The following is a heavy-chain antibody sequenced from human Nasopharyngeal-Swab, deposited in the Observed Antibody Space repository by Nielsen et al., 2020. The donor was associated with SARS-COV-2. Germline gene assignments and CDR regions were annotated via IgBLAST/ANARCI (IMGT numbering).Heavy chain of an antibody. D-gene: IGHD2-2*01. Sequence: GGSLRLSCAASGFTFSSYWMSWVRQAPGKGLEGVANIKQDGSEKYYVDSVKGRFTISRDNAKNSLYLQMNSLRAEDTALYHCARWGVVVPAAQGGGWFDPWGQGTLVTVSS. CDR2: IKQDGSEK. J-gene: IGHJ5*02. CDR3: ARWGVVVPAAQGGGWFDP. CDR1: GFTFSSYW. V-gene: IGHV3-7*03.